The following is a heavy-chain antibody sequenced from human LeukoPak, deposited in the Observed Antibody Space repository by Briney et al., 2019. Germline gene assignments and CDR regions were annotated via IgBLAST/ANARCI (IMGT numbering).Heavy chain of an antibody. CDR3: ATTLPRSTSSYYYYYYMDV. CDR1: GYTLTELS. V-gene: IGHV1-24*01. CDR2: FDPEDGET. Sequence: ASVKVSCKGSGYTLTELSMHWVRQAPGKGLEWMGGFDPEDGETIYAQKFQGRVTMTEDTSTDTAYMELSSLRSEDTAVYYCATTLPRSTSSYYYYYYMDVWGKGTTVTVSS. D-gene: IGHD2-2*01. J-gene: IGHJ6*03.